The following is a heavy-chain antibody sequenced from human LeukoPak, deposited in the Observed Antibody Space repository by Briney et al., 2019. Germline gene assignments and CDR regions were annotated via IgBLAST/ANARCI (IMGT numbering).Heavy chain of an antibody. CDR3: ARDTRYSYGNTDYYYYGMDV. D-gene: IGHD5-18*01. Sequence: PGGSLRLSCAASGFTVSSNYMSLVRQAPGKGLEWVSVIYSGGSTYYADSVKGRVTISRHNSKNTLYLQMTSLRAEDTAVYYCARDTRYSYGNTDYYYYGMDVWGQGTTVTVSS. CDR2: IYSGGST. V-gene: IGHV3-53*04. J-gene: IGHJ6*02. CDR1: GFTVSSNY.